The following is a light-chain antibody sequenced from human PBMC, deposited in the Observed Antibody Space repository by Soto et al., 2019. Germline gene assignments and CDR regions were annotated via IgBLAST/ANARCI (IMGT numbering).Light chain of an antibody. CDR3: QQYGSSLSIT. Sequence: EIVLTRSPGTLSLSPGERATLSCRASQSVRSTYLAWYQQKPGQAPRLLIHGASSRATGIPDRFSGSGSGTDFTLTISRLEPEDFAVYYCQQYGSSLSITFGQGTRLEIK. CDR1: QSVRSTY. V-gene: IGKV3-20*01. CDR2: GAS. J-gene: IGKJ5*01.